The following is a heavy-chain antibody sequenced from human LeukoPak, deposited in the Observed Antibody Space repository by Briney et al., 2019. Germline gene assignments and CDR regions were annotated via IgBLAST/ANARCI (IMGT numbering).Heavy chain of an antibody. Sequence: GASVKVSCKASGYTFTTFDINWVRQATGQGLEWMGWMNPNSGNTGYAQRFQGRVTMTRNTSISTAYMELSSLRFEDTAVYYCARDKTTYYDFWSGYYYPWRAFDIWGQGTMVTVSS. CDR1: GYTFTTFD. CDR2: MNPNSGNT. D-gene: IGHD3-3*01. V-gene: IGHV1-8*02. J-gene: IGHJ3*02. CDR3: ARDKTTYYDFWSGYYYPWRAFDI.